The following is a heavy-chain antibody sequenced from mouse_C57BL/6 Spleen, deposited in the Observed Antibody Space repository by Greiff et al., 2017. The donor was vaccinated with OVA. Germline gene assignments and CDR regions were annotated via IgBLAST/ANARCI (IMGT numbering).Heavy chain of an antibody. Sequence: QVQLQQPGAELVKPGASVKLSCKASGYTFTSYWMHWVKQRPGQGLEWIGMIHPNSGSTNYNEKFKSKATLTVDKSSSTAYMQLSSLTSEDSAVYYCAIKITGVATDWYFDVWGTGTTVTVSS. CDR3: AIKITGVATDWYFDV. CDR1: GYTFTSYW. D-gene: IGHD1-1*01. J-gene: IGHJ1*03. CDR2: IHPNSGST. V-gene: IGHV1-64*01.